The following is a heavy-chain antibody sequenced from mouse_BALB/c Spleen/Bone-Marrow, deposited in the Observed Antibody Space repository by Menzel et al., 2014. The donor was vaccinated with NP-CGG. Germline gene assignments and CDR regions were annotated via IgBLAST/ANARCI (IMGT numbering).Heavy chain of an antibody. D-gene: IGHD1-1*01. CDR3: AREYGTSYDYYFDV. CDR1: GFTFSDYY. V-gene: IGHV5-4*02. Sequence: DVHLVESGGGLVKTGGSLKLSCAASGFTFSDYYMYWVRQTPEKRLEWVATISDGGSYNYYPDSVKGRFTVSRDNAKNNLYLQINSLKSEDTAMYYCAREYGTSYDYYFDVWGAGTTVTVSS. J-gene: IGHJ1*01. CDR2: ISDGGSYN.